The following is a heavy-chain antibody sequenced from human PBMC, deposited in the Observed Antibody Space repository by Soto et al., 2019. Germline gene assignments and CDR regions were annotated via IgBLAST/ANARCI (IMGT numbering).Heavy chain of an antibody. CDR3: TRDSSYYGAGRGVLDY. D-gene: IGHD3-10*01. CDR2: IYSGGNT. J-gene: IGHJ4*02. V-gene: IGHV3-66*01. CDR1: GFTVINNY. Sequence: GGSLRLSCAVSGFTVINNYMSWVRQAPGKGLEWVSVIYSGGNTDYAESVRGRFTVSRDTSKNTLYLQMNSLRAEDTAIYYCTRDSSYYGAGRGVLDYWGQGTPVTVSS.